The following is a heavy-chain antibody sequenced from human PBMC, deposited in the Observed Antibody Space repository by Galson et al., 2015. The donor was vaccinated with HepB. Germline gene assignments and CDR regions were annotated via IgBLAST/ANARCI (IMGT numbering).Heavy chain of an antibody. D-gene: IGHD6-6*01. CDR1: GGSISSGGYY. CDR3: ARDPSSSRCAFDI. J-gene: IGHJ3*02. V-gene: IGHV4-31*03. Sequence: TLSLTCTVSGGSISSGGYYWSWIRQHPGKGLEWIGYIYYSGSTYYNPSLKSRVTISVDTSKNQFSLKLSSVTAADTAVYYCARDPSSSRCAFDIWGQGTMVTVSS. CDR2: IYYSGST.